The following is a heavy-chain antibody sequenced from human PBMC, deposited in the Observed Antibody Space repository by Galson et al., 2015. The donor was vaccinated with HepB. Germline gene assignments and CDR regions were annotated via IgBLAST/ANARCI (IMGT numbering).Heavy chain of an antibody. D-gene: IGHD5-24*01. V-gene: IGHV3-21*01. J-gene: IGHJ4*02. CDR3: ARDQRWLQMLDY. CDR2: ISSSSSYI. CDR1: GFTFSSYS. Sequence: SLRLSCAASGFTFSSYSMNWVRQAPGKGLEWVSSISSSSSYIYYADSVKGRFTISRDNAKNSLYLQMNSLRAEDTAVYYCARDQRWLQMLDYWGQGTLVTVSS.